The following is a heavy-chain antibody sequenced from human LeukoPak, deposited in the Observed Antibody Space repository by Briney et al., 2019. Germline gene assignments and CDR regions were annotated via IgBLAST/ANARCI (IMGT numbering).Heavy chain of an antibody. D-gene: IGHD1-7*01. CDR3: ATARGITGTYFDY. CDR2: FDPEDGET. V-gene: IGHV1-24*01. J-gene: IGHJ4*02. Sequence: ASVKVSFKVSGYTLTELSMHWVRQAPGKGLEWMGGFDPEDGETIYAQKLQGRVTMTEDTSTDTAYMELSSLRSEDTAVYYCATARGITGTYFDYWGQGTLVTVSS. CDR1: GYTLTELS.